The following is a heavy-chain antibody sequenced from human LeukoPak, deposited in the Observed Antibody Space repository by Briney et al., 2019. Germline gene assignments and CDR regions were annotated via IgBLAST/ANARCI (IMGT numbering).Heavy chain of an antibody. V-gene: IGHV4-34*01. CDR2: INHSGST. CDR1: GGSFSGYY. J-gene: IGHJ3*02. CDR3: ASGPGSTYCSSTSCPPHDAFDI. D-gene: IGHD2-2*01. Sequence: SETLSLTCAVYGGSFSGYYWSWIRQPPGKGLEWIGEINHSGSTNYNQSLKSRVTISVDTSKNQFSLKLSSVTAADTAVYYCASGPGSTYCSSTSCPPHDAFDIWGQGTMVTVSS.